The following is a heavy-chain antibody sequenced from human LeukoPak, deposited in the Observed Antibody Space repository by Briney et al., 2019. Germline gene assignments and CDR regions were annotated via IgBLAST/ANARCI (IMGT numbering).Heavy chain of an antibody. CDR2: IIPIFGTA. D-gene: IGHD3-22*01. CDR3: ARDPPGDSSGYFQPYYYYGMDV. CDR1: GGTFSSYA. J-gene: IGHJ6*02. Sequence: GASVKVSCKASGGTFSSYAISWVRQAPGQGLEWMGGIIPIFGTANYAQKFQGRVTITADKSTSTAYMELSSLRSEDTAVYYCARDPPGDSSGYFQPYYYYGMDVWGQGTTVTVSS. V-gene: IGHV1-69*06.